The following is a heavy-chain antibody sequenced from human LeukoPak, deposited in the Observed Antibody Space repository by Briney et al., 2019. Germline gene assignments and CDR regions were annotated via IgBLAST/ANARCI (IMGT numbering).Heavy chain of an antibody. CDR3: AREALYCSSTSCRINWFDP. V-gene: IGHV1-3*01. CDR1: GYTFTSYA. Sequence: ASVKVSCKASGYTFTSYAMHWVRQAPGQRLEWMGWISAGNGNTKYSQKFQGRVTITRDTSASTAHMELSSLRSEDTAVYYCAREALYCSSTSCRINWFDPWGQGTLVTVSS. CDR2: ISAGNGNT. J-gene: IGHJ5*02. D-gene: IGHD2-2*01.